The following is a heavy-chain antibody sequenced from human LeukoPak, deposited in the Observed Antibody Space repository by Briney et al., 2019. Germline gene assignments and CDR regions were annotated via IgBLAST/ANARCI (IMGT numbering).Heavy chain of an antibody. J-gene: IGHJ4*02. V-gene: IGHV4-38-2*01. D-gene: IGHD3-22*01. CDR2: IYYSGST. CDR1: GYSISSGYY. CDR3: ARASRYYYDSSGQKGYFDY. Sequence: PSETLSLTCAVSGYSISSGYYWGWIRQPPGKGLGCIGSIYYSGSTYYNASLKSRVTISVDTSKNPFSLNLSSVTAADTAVYYSARASRYYYDSSGQKGYFDYWGQGTLVTVSS.